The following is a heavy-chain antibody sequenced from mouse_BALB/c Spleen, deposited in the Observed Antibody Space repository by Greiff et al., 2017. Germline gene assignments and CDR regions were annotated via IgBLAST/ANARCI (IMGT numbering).Heavy chain of an antibody. D-gene: IGHD2-2*01. Sequence: DVKLQESGPGLAKPSQSLSLTCSVTGYSITSGYYWNWIRQFPGNKLEWMGYISYDGSNNYNPSLKNRISITRDTSKNQFFLKLNSVTTEDTATYYCAREGYDEGYAMDYWGQGTSVTVSS. CDR1: GYSITSGYY. CDR3: AREGYDEGYAMDY. CDR2: ISYDGSN. J-gene: IGHJ4*01. V-gene: IGHV3-6*02.